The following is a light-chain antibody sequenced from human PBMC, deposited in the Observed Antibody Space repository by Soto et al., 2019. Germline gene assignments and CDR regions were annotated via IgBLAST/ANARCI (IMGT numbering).Light chain of an antibody. J-gene: IGLJ3*02. Sequence: QSVLTQPPSASGTPGQRVIISCSGRSSNIGSIYVYWFQHLPGTAPKLLIYANDQRPSGVPDRFSGSKSGTSASLAISGLRSEDEADYYCAAWDDSLGGSWVFGGGTKLTVL. CDR2: AND. CDR1: SSNIGSIY. CDR3: AAWDDSLGGSWV. V-gene: IGLV1-47*02.